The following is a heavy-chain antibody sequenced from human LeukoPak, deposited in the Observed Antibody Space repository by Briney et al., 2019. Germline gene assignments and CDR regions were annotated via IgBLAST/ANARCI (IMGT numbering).Heavy chain of an antibody. V-gene: IGHV3-21*01. CDR3: ARVFGVNYYYYYYMDV. D-gene: IGHD3-3*01. Sequence: GGSLRLSRAASGFTFSSYSMNWVRQAPGKGLEWVSSISSSSSYIYYADSVKGRFTISRDNAKNSLYLQMNSLRAEDTAVYYCARVFGVNYYYYYYMDVWGKGTTVTVSS. J-gene: IGHJ6*03. CDR1: GFTFSSYS. CDR2: ISSSSSYI.